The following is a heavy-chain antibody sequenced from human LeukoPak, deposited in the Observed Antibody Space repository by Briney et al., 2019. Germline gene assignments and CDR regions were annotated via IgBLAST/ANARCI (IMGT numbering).Heavy chain of an antibody. CDR3: ARHIAVSGPDRYYLDY. V-gene: IGHV1-18*01. Sequence: ASVKVSCKSSGYTFTDYGISWVRQAPGQGLEWMGWISAYNGITKYAQNFQGRVTMTTDTSTTTAYMELRGLRSDDTAVYHCARHIAVSGPDRYYLDYWRQGALVTVSS. CDR2: ISAYNGIT. CDR1: GYTFTDYG. J-gene: IGHJ4*02. D-gene: IGHD6-19*01.